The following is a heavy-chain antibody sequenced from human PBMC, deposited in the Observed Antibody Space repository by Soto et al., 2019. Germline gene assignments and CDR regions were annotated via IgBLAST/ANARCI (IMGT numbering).Heavy chain of an antibody. D-gene: IGHD4-17*01. Sequence: EVQLVESGGGLVKPGGSLRLSCAASGFTFSNAWMSWVRQAPGKGLEWVGRIKSKTDGGTTDYAAPVKGRFTISRDDSKNTLYLQMNSLKTEDTAVYYCTTDDHGGSSAFDIWGQGTMVTVSS. J-gene: IGHJ3*02. CDR3: TTDDHGGSSAFDI. V-gene: IGHV3-15*01. CDR1: GFTFSNAW. CDR2: IKSKTDGGTT.